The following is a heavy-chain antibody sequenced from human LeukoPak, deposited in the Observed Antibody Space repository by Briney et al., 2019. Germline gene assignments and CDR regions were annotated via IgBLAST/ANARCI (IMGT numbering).Heavy chain of an antibody. Sequence: AASVKVSCKASGYTFTGYYMHWVRQAPGQGLEWMGWINPNSGGTNFAQKFQGRVTMTRDTSIRTAYMELSSLRSDDTAVYYCARGTEGDFDYWGQGTLVSVSS. CDR1: GYTFTGYY. J-gene: IGHJ4*02. CDR3: ARGTEGDFDY. D-gene: IGHD3/OR15-3a*01. V-gene: IGHV1-2*02. CDR2: INPNSGGT.